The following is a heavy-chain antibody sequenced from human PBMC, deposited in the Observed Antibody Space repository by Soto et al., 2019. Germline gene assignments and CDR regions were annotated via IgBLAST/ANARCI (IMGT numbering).Heavy chain of an antibody. D-gene: IGHD3-3*01. J-gene: IGHJ5*02. Sequence: SETLSLTCAAHNGSFTDYFWTWIRQSPGKGLEWIGEINHRGGATYNPSLRSRVTISIDTSKNHFSLSLRSLTAADTAVYYCVARGLSYDFLSGPQPFDRGGQGPLDTVSS. CDR3: VARGLSYDFLSGPQPFDR. V-gene: IGHV4-34*01. CDR2: INHRGGA. CDR1: NGSFTDYF.